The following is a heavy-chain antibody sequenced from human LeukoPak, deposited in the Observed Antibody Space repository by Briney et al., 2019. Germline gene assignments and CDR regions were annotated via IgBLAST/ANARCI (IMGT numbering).Heavy chain of an antibody. J-gene: IGHJ4*02. CDR2: ISSSGDNT. D-gene: IGHD5-12*01. CDR1: GFTFSSYA. Sequence: GGSLRLSCAASGFTFSSYAMHWVRQAPGKGLEYVSAISSSGDNTYYGNSVRGRFTISRDNSKNTLFLQMGSLRPEDTAVYYCVREERGLAIDYWGQGTLVTVSS. CDR3: VREERGLAIDY. V-gene: IGHV3-64*01.